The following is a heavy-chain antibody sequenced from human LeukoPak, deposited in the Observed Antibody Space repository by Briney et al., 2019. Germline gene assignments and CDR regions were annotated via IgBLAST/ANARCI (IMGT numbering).Heavy chain of an antibody. J-gene: IGHJ5*02. CDR3: ARSSIPNWFDP. CDR1: DASISSSTYY. V-gene: IGHV4-31*03. Sequence: SQTLSLTCTVSDASISSSTYYWSWVRQSPGKGLEWIGYIYRSGSTYFNPSLKSRLSMSVDTSQNQFSLNLSSVTAADTAVYYCARSSIPNWFDPWGQGTLVTVSS. CDR2: IYRSGST. D-gene: IGHD2-21*01.